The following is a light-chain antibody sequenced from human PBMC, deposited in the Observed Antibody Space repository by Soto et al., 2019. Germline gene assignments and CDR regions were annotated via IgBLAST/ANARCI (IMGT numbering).Light chain of an antibody. J-gene: IGLJ1*01. Sequence: QSALTQPPSASGTPGQRVTMSCSGSSSNIGSNTVNWYQQLPGTAPTLLIYSNNQRPSGVPDRFSGSKSGTSASLAISGHQSEDEADYYCAAWDDSLKEVFGTGTKVTVL. CDR2: SNN. CDR3: AAWDDSLKEV. V-gene: IGLV1-44*01. CDR1: SSNIGSNT.